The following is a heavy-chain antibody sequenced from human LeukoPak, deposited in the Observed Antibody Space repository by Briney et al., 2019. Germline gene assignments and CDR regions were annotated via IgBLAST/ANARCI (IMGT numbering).Heavy chain of an antibody. V-gene: IGHV4-4*07. CDR2: IYTTGST. J-gene: IGHJ4*02. Sequence: PSETLSLTCTVSGGSISRYYWSWIRQPAGKGLECIGRIYTTGSTNYNPSLKSRVTMSVDTSKNQFSLKLSSVTAADTAVYYCAGYSGSYQPYFDYWGQGTLVTVSS. CDR3: AGYSGSYQPYFDY. D-gene: IGHD1-26*01. CDR1: GGSISRYY.